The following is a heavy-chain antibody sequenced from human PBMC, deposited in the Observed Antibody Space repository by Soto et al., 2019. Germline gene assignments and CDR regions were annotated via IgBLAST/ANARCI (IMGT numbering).Heavy chain of an antibody. D-gene: IGHD1-26*01. Sequence: PSETLSLTCTVSGGSISSGDYYWSWIRPPPGKGLEWIGYIYYSGSTYYNPSLNSRVTISVDTSKNQFSLKLSSVTAADTAVYYCARGSYSGSYYSFDPWGQGSLVTVSS. CDR2: IYYSGST. CDR3: ARGSYSGSYYSFDP. CDR1: GGSISSGDYY. V-gene: IGHV4-30-4*01. J-gene: IGHJ5*02.